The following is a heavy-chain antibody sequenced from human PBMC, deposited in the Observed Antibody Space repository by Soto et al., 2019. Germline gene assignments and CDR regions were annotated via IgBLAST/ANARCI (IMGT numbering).Heavy chain of an antibody. J-gene: IGHJ6*02. CDR1: GFTFSSYA. Sequence: GGSLRLSCAASGFTFSSYAMHWVRQAPGKGLEWVAVISYDGSNKYYADSVKGRFTISRDNSKNTLYLQMNSLRAEDTAVYYCARGDTIFGVVSVFAHGMDVWGQGTTVTVS. D-gene: IGHD3-3*01. CDR2: ISYDGSNK. CDR3: ARGDTIFGVVSVFAHGMDV. V-gene: IGHV3-30-3*01.